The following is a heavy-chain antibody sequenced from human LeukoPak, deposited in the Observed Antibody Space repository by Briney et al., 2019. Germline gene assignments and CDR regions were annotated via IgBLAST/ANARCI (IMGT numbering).Heavy chain of an antibody. Sequence: GGSLRLSCAASGFTFSNYRMNWVRQAPGKGLEWVSSISSSSSYIYYADSLKGRFTISRDNARNSLYLQMNSLRAEVTAVYYCASEHVAVPGENWGQGTLVTVSS. D-gene: IGHD6-19*01. CDR3: ASEHVAVPGEN. J-gene: IGHJ4*02. CDR2: ISSSSSYI. V-gene: IGHV3-21*01. CDR1: GFTFSNYR.